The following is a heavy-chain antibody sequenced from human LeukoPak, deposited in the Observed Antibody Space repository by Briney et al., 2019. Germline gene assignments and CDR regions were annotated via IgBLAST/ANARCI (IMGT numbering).Heavy chain of an antibody. CDR1: GFTFGSYS. V-gene: IGHV3-21*01. CDR2: ISSSSSYI. CDR3: AREGDVIAAAVWFDP. D-gene: IGHD6-13*01. J-gene: IGHJ5*02. Sequence: GGSLRLSCAASGFTFGSYSMNWVRQAPGKGLEWVSSISSSSSYIYYADSVKGRFTISRDNAKNSLYLQMNSLRAEDTAVYYCAREGDVIAAAVWFDPWGQGTLVTVSS.